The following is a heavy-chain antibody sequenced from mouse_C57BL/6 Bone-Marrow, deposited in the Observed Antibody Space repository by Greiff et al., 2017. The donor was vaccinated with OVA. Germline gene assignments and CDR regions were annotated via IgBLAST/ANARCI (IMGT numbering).Heavy chain of an antibody. J-gene: IGHJ2*01. CDR2: IHPNSGST. Sequence: QVQLQQPGAELVKPGASVKLSCKASGYTFTSYWMHWVKQRPGQGLEWIGMIHPNSGSTNYNEKFKSKATLTVDKSSSTAYMQLSSLTSEDSAVYYCASLYNNCGDYFDYWGQGTTLTVSS. V-gene: IGHV1-64*01. CDR1: GYTFTSYW. CDR3: ASLYNNCGDYFDY. D-gene: IGHD2-5*01.